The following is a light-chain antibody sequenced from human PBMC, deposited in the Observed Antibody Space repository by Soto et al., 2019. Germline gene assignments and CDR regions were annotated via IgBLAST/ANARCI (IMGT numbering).Light chain of an antibody. J-gene: IGKJ2*01. CDR2: DAS. CDR1: QSISSR. V-gene: IGKV1-5*01. Sequence: DIQMTQSPSTLSSSVGERVTITCRASQSISSRLACYHQKPGKEPNLLINDASSLESGLPPRFSGSGSGTEFTLTISGLQPDDYATYYCQQYNGNPDTLGRGTKLEIK. CDR3: QQYNGNPDT.